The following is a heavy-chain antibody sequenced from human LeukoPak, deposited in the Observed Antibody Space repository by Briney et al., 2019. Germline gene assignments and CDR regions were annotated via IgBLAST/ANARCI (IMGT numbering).Heavy chain of an antibody. CDR2: ISAWNGNT. CDR1: GYIFTSYN. Sequence: ASVKVSCKASGYIFTSYNINWVRQAPGQELEWMGWISAWNGNTKNAQKLQDRVTMTTDTSTSTAYMELRSLRSDDTAVYYCARVPDIRGVIDYWGQGTLVTVSS. D-gene: IGHD3-10*01. V-gene: IGHV1-18*01. CDR3: ARVPDIRGVIDY. J-gene: IGHJ4*02.